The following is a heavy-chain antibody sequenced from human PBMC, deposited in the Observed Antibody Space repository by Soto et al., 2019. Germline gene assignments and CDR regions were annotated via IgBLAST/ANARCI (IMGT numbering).Heavy chain of an antibody. V-gene: IGHV1-46*01. CDR1: GYTFTSYY. J-gene: IGHJ6*02. D-gene: IGHD2-15*01. CDR2: INPSGGST. CDR3: ARGGYCSGGSCYYFDGMDV. Sequence: QVQLVQSGAEVKKPGASVKVSCKASGYTFTSYYMHWVRQAPGQGLEWMGIINPSGGSTSYAQKFQGRVTMTMDTSASTVYMERSSLRSEDTAVYYCARGGYCSGGSCYYFDGMDVWGQGTTVTVSS.